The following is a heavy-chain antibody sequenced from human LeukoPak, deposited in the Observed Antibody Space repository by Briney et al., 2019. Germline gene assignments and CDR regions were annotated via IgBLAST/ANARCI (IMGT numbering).Heavy chain of an antibody. CDR1: GFTFSSYA. CDR2: LSGSGDAT. V-gene: IGHV3-23*01. CDR3: AKEYVHFDY. Sequence: PGGSLRLSCAASGFTFSSYAMSWVRQAPGKGLEWVSGLSGSGDATYYADSVKGRFTISRDTSMNTLYLQMNSLRAEDTALYYCAKEYVHFDYWGQGTLVTVSS. D-gene: IGHD3-16*01. J-gene: IGHJ4*02.